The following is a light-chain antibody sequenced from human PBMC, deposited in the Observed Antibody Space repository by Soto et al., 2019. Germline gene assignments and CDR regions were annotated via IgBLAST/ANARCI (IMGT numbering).Light chain of an antibody. V-gene: IGKV3-20*01. CDR1: QTIRSNY. CDR2: GAS. Sequence: TVLTQSPGTLSLSPGERATLSCRASQTIRSNYLAWYRQTPGQAPRLLIYGASYRAAGIADRFSGSGSGTDFTLIISRLEPEDFALYYCQQYGSSPWSFGQGTKVEIK. J-gene: IGKJ1*01. CDR3: QQYGSSPWS.